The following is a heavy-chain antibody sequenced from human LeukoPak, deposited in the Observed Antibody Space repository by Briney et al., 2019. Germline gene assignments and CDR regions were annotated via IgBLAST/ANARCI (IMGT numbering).Heavy chain of an antibody. V-gene: IGHV1-69*04. J-gene: IGHJ5*02. CDR2: IIPILGIA. CDR1: GGTFSSYA. CDR3: ARLEMATIYNWFDP. D-gene: IGHD5-24*01. Sequence: SVKVSCKASGGTFSSYAISWVRQAPGPGPEWRGRIIPILGIANSAQKFQGRVTITADKSTSTAYMELSSLRSEDTAVYYCARLEMATIYNWFDPWGQGTLVTVSS.